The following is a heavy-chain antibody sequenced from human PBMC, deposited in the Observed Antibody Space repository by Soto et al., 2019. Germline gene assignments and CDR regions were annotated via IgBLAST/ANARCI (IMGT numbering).Heavy chain of an antibody. V-gene: IGHV5-51*01. CDR2: IYPGDSDT. J-gene: IGHJ6*02. CDR1: GYTFTNYW. CDR3: AASIFYYGMDV. Sequence: GESLKISCKGFGYTFTNYWIGWVRQMPGKGPEWMGIIYPGDSDTKYNPSFQGHVTISADKSITTTYLQWSSLKASDTAIYYCAASIFYYGMDVWGQGTTVTVSS.